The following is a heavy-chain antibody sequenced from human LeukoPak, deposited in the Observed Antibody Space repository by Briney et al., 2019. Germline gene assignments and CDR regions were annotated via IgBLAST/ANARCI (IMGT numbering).Heavy chain of an antibody. CDR1: GFTFSSYG. V-gene: IGHV3-30*02. CDR2: IRYDGSKK. Sequence: PGGSLRLSCAASGFTFSSYGMHWVRQAPGKGLEWVAFIRYDGSKKYYADSVKGRFTISRDNSKSTLYLQMNSLRAEDTAVYYCGLAPALVYWGQGTLVTVSS. D-gene: IGHD3-16*02. CDR3: GLAPALVY. J-gene: IGHJ4*02.